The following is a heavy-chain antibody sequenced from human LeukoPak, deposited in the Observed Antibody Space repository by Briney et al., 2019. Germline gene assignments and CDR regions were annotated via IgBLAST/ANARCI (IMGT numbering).Heavy chain of an antibody. CDR1: GFTFRRYT. V-gene: IGHV3-21*01. CDR3: AREGLLTRISSSDAFDI. CDR2: ISSNAAYL. Sequence: GGSLRLSCAASGFTFRRYTMNWVRQAPGKGLEWVSSISSNAAYLYYADSVWGRFTISRDDTKNSLYLQLGSLRAEDTAVYYCAREGLLTRISSSDAFDIWGQGTMVTVS. D-gene: IGHD3-9*01. J-gene: IGHJ3*02.